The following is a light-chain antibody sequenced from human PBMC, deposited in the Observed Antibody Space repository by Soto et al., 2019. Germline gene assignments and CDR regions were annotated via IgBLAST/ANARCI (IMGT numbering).Light chain of an antibody. CDR1: ESIDSW. CDR3: QQNFRATPWT. Sequence: DIQMTQSPSTLSASAVGRVTITFRASESIDSWLAWHQQKPGRAPKLLISKASSLESGVPSRFSGSGFGTEFTLNISSLQPDDFATYYCQQNFRATPWTFGQGTKVDI. CDR2: KAS. J-gene: IGKJ1*01. V-gene: IGKV1-5*03.